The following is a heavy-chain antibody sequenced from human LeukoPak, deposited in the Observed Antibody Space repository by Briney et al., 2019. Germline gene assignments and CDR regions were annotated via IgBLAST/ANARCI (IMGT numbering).Heavy chain of an antibody. Sequence: QSGGSLRLSCAASGFTFSSYWMHWVRQAPGKGLMWVSRINTDGTNTRYADSVKGRFTISRDNAKNTLYLQMNSLRAEDTAVYYCARPDLRWSTPPGDIWGQGTMVTVSS. D-gene: IGHD2-15*01. CDR2: INTDGTNT. V-gene: IGHV3-74*01. J-gene: IGHJ3*02. CDR3: ARPDLRWSTPPGDI. CDR1: GFTFSSYW.